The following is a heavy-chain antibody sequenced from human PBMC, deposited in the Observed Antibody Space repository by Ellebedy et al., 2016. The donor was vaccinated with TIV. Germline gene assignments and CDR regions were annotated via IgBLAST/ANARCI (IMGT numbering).Heavy chain of an antibody. D-gene: IGHD3-3*01. J-gene: IGHJ4*02. Sequence: SETLSLXXTVSGGSISSYYWSWIRQPPGKVLEWIGYIYYSGSTNYNPSLKSRVTISVDTSKNQFSLKLSSVTAADTAVYYCARGGGYYDFWSGYSIPYYFDYWGQGTLVTVSS. CDR3: ARGGGYYDFWSGYSIPYYFDY. CDR1: GGSISSYY. CDR2: IYYSGST. V-gene: IGHV4-59*01.